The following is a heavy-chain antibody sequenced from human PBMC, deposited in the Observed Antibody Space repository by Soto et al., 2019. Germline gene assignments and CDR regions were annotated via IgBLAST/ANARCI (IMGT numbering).Heavy chain of an antibody. V-gene: IGHV3-33*01. CDR2: IWYDGSNK. CDR1: GFTFSSYG. CDR3: ARDRAIAAAGTCFDP. J-gene: IGHJ5*02. D-gene: IGHD6-13*01. Sequence: VGSLRLSCAASGFTFSSYGMHWVRQAPGKGLEWVAVIWYDGSNKYYADSVKGRFTISRDNSKNTLYLQMNSLRAEDTAVYYCARDRAIAAAGTCFDPWRQGTLVTVSS.